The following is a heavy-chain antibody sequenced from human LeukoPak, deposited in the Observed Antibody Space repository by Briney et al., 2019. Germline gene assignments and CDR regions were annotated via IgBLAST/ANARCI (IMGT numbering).Heavy chain of an antibody. CDR2: IYYSGST. Sequence: SETLSLTCTVSGGSISSYYWSWIRQPPGKGLEWIGSIYYSGSTYYNPSLKSRVTISVDTSKNQFFLKLSSVTAADTAVYYCARDRGAAAPAGFQHWGQGTLVTVSS. J-gene: IGHJ1*01. CDR1: GGSISSYY. D-gene: IGHD6-13*01. CDR3: ARDRGAAAPAGFQH. V-gene: IGHV4-59*12.